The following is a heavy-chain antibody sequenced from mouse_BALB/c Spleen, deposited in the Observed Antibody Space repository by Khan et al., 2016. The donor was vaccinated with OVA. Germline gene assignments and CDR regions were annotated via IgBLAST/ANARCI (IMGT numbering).Heavy chain of an antibody. CDR3: ARKNGSDFDY. V-gene: IGHV1-20*02. D-gene: IGHD1-1*01. CDR2: INPHIGET. J-gene: IGHJ2*01. CDR1: GYSFTGYF. Sequence: EVQLQQSGPELVKPGASVKISCKASGYSFTGYFMNWVMQSHGKSLEWIGRINPHIGETLYNQKFKGKATLTVDESYSTAHMELRSLASEDSAVYYCARKNGSDFDYWGQGTTLTVSS.